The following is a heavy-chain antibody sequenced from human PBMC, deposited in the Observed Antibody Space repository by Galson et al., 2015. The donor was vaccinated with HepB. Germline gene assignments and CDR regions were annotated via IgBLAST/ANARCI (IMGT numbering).Heavy chain of an antibody. CDR2: MNPNSGNT. CDR3: ARVYSSSWYVRYYYYGMDV. Sequence: SVKVSCKASGYTFTSYDINWVRQATGQGLEWMGWMNPNSGNTGYAQKFQGRVTMTRNTSISTAYMELSSLRSEDTAVYYCARVYSSSWYVRYYYYGMDVWGQGTTVTVSS. J-gene: IGHJ6*02. D-gene: IGHD6-13*01. CDR1: GYTFTSYD. V-gene: IGHV1-8*01.